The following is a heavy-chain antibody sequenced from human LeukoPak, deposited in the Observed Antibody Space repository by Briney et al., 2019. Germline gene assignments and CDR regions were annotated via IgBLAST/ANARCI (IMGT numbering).Heavy chain of an antibody. V-gene: IGHV4-59*12. Sequence: PSETLSLTCTVSGGSISSYYWSWIRQPPGKGLEWIGYIYYSGSTDYNPSLKSRVTISVDTSKTQFSLKLSSVTAADTAVYYCARRGFDWLPYYYYYYYMDVWGKGTTVTISS. CDR1: GGSISSYY. CDR3: ARRGFDWLPYYYYYYYMDV. CDR2: IYYSGST. D-gene: IGHD3-9*01. J-gene: IGHJ6*03.